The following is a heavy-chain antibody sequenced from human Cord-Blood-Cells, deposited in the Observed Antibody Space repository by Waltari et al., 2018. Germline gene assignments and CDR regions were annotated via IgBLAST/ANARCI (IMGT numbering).Heavy chain of an antibody. D-gene: IGHD6-6*01. Sequence: EVQLVESGGGLVQPGRSLRLSCAASGFTFDDYAMHWVRQAPGKGLEWDSGISWNSGSIGYADSVKGRFTISRDNAKNSLYLQMNSLRAEDTALYYCATEIKYSSSSGFDYWGQGTLVTVSS. J-gene: IGHJ4*02. V-gene: IGHV3-9*01. CDR1: GFTFDDYA. CDR3: ATEIKYSSSSGFDY. CDR2: ISWNSGSI.